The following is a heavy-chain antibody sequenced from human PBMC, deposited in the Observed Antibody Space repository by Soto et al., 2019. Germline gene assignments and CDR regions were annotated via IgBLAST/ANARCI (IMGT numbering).Heavy chain of an antibody. CDR3: ASGRYGDY. J-gene: IGHJ4*02. Sequence: QVHLVQSGAEVKKPGASVKVSCKGSGYGFTTYGITWVRQAPGQGLEWMAWISAHNGNTNYAQKLQGRVTVTRDTPTSPAYMELRSLRSDDTAVYYCASGRYGDYWGQGALVTVSS. CDR1: GYGFTTYG. V-gene: IGHV1-18*01. D-gene: IGHD1-26*01. CDR2: ISAHNGNT.